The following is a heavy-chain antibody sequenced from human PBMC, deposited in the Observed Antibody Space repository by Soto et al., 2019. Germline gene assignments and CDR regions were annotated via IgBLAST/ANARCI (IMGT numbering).Heavy chain of an antibody. CDR2: IIPIFGTA. Sequence: QVQLVQSGAEVKKPGSSVKVSCKASGGTFSSYAISWVRQAPGQGLEWMGGIIPIFGTANYAQKFQGRVTITADESTSTAYMEPSSLRSEDTAVYYCAREWGNIAVAGTVWFDPWGQGTLVTVSS. CDR3: AREWGNIAVAGTVWFDP. D-gene: IGHD6-19*01. CDR1: GGTFSSYA. J-gene: IGHJ5*02. V-gene: IGHV1-69*01.